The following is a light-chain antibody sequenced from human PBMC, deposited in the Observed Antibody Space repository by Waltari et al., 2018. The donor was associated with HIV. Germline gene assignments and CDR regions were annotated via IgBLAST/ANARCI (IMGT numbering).Light chain of an antibody. Sequence: SYVLTQPPSVSVPPGQTARIPCGGDNIGAKTVNWFQHNPGQAPVLVLYDASGRPSGIPERFSGSNSGNAATLTISRVEAGDEADYYCQGWDSETDHVIFGGGTKLTVL. J-gene: IGLJ2*01. CDR3: QGWDSETDHVI. V-gene: IGLV3-21*02. CDR2: DAS. CDR1: NIGAKT.